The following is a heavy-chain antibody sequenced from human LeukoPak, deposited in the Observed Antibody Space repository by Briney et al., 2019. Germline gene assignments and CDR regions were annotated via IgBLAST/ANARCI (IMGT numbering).Heavy chain of an antibody. Sequence: PSETLSLTCAVYGGSLSGYYWSWIRQPAGKGLEWIGRIYTSGSTNYNPSLKSRVTMSVDTSKNQFSLKLSSVTAADTAVYYCARDLGSTDNWFDPWGQGTLVTVSS. J-gene: IGHJ5*02. CDR2: IYTSGST. CDR3: ARDLGSTDNWFDP. CDR1: GGSLSGYY. V-gene: IGHV4-4*07. D-gene: IGHD7-27*01.